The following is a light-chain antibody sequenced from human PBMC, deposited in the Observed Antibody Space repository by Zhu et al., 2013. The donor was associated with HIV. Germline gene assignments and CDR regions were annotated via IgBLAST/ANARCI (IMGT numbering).Light chain of an antibody. CDR2: GAS. Sequence: EIVMTQSPATLSVSPGERATLSCRASQSVSSSYLAWYQQKPGQAPRLLIYGASNRATAIPDRFSGSGSGTAFTLTISRLDPEDFAVYYCQQYDSSHSFGQGTKLEIK. CDR1: QSVSSSY. J-gene: IGKJ2*03. V-gene: IGKV3-20*01. CDR3: QQYDSSHS.